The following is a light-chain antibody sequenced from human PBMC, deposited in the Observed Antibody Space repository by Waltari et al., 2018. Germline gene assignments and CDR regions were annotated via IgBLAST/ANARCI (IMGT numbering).Light chain of an antibody. CDR3: CSYAGSSTWV. Sequence: QSALTQPASVSGSPGQSITISCTGTSSDVGSYNLVSWYQQHPGKAPKLMIYAVSKRPSGVSSCFSGSKSGNTASLTISGLQAEDEADYYCCSYAGSSTWVFGGGTKLTVL. CDR1: SSDVGSYNL. V-gene: IGLV2-23*02. J-gene: IGLJ3*02. CDR2: AVS.